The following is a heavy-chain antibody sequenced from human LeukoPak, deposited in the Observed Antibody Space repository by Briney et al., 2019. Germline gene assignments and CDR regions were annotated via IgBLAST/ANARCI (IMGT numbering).Heavy chain of an antibody. CDR2: IIPIFGTA. Sequence: GASVKVSCKASGGTFSSYAISWVRPAPGQGLEWMGGIIPIFGTANYAQKFQGRVTITADESTSTAYMELSSLRSEDTAVYYCARVGDFWSGYYPGGYWGQGTLVTVSS. CDR3: ARVGDFWSGYYPGGY. J-gene: IGHJ4*02. D-gene: IGHD3-3*01. CDR1: GGTFSSYA. V-gene: IGHV1-69*13.